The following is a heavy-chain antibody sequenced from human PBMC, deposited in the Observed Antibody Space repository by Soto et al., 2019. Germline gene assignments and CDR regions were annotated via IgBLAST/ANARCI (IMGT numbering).Heavy chain of an antibody. D-gene: IGHD3-3*01. CDR3: ARGVGFGMVINYFDS. CDR1: GGSFSAYY. Sequence: PSETLSLTCAVYGGSFSAYYWSWIRQSPGKGLEWIGEINHSGNTNSNTSLKSRVTISVDTSKNQFSLKLSSVTAADTAVYYCARGVGFGMVINYFDSWGQGTRVTVSS. CDR2: INHSGNT. J-gene: IGHJ4*02. V-gene: IGHV4-34*01.